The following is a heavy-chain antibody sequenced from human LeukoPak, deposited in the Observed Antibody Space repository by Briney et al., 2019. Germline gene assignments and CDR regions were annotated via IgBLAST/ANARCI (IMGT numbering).Heavy chain of an antibody. V-gene: IGHV3-21*01. Sequence: GGSLRLSCAAPGFTFSSYSMNWVRQAPGKGLEWVSSISSSSSYIYYADSVKGRFTISRDNAKNSLYLQMNSLRAEDTAVYYCARDRDHAVGAPFGYNWFDPWGQGTLVTVSS. CDR2: ISSSSSYI. D-gene: IGHD1-26*01. CDR1: GFTFSSYS. J-gene: IGHJ5*02. CDR3: ARDRDHAVGAPFGYNWFDP.